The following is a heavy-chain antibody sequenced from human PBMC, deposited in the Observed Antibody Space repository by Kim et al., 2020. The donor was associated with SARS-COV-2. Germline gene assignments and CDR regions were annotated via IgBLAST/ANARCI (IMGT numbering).Heavy chain of an antibody. V-gene: IGHV4-34*01. J-gene: IGHJ6*02. Sequence: SETLSLTCAVYGGSFSGYYWSWIRQPPGKGLEWIGEINHSGSTNYNPSLKSRVTISVDTSKNQFSLKLSSVTAADTAVYYCARGGWLQAYGMDVWGQGTTVTVSS. D-gene: IGHD5-12*01. CDR3: ARGGWLQAYGMDV. CDR2: INHSGST. CDR1: GGSFSGYY.